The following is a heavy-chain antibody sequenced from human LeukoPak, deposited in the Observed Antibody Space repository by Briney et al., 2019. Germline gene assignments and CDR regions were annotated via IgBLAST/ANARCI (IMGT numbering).Heavy chain of an antibody. CDR2: IYYSGST. J-gene: IGHJ4*02. V-gene: IGHV4-59*01. CDR1: GGSISSYY. Sequence: SETLSLTCAVYGGSISSYYWSWIRQPPGKGLEWIGYIYYSGSTNYNPSLKSRVTISVDTSKNQFSLKLSSVTAADTAVYYCARDRYDSSGYPDYWGQGTLVTVSS. D-gene: IGHD3-22*01. CDR3: ARDRYDSSGYPDY.